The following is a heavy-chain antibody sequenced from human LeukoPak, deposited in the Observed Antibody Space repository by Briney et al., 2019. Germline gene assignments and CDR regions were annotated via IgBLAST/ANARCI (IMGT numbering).Heavy chain of an antibody. CDR3: AHRTYYYDRDAFDI. J-gene: IGHJ3*02. Sequence: TLSLTCTVSGYSIRSGHYWGWIRQPPEKGLEWLALLYWDDDKRYSPSLKSRLTLTKDTSKNQVVLTMTNMDPVDTATYYCAHRTYYYDRDAFDIWGQGTMVTVSS. V-gene: IGHV2-5*02. CDR2: LYWDDDK. CDR1: GYSIRSGHY. D-gene: IGHD3-22*01.